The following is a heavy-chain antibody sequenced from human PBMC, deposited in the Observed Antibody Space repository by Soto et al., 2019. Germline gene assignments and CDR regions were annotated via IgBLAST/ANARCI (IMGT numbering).Heavy chain of an antibody. CDR3: ARDVTGTTFGSYYYYYMDV. CDR1: GYTFTSYA. V-gene: IGHV1-3*01. Sequence: QVQLVQSGAEVKKPGASVKVSCKASGYTFTSYAMHWVRQAPGQRLEWMGWINAGNGNTKYSQKFQGRVTITRDTSASTAYMELRSLRSEDTAVYYCARDVTGTTFGSYYYYYMDVWGKGTTVTVSS. CDR2: INAGNGNT. J-gene: IGHJ6*03. D-gene: IGHD1-1*01.